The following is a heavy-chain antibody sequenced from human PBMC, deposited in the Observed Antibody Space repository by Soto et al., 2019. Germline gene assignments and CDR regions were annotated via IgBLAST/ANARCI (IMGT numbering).Heavy chain of an antibody. CDR1: GGSISSGGYS. J-gene: IGHJ4*02. CDR3: ARDYDSSGYYLPGY. Sequence: SETLSLTCAVSGGSISSGGYSWILIRQPPGKGLEWIGYIYHSGSTYYNPSLKSRVTISVDRSKNQFSLKLSSVTAADTAVYYCARDYDSSGYYLPGYWGQRTLVTVSS. D-gene: IGHD3-22*01. V-gene: IGHV4-30-2*01. CDR2: IYHSGST.